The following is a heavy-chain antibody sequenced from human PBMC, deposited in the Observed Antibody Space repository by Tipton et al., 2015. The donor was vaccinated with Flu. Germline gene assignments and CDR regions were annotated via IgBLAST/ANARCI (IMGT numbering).Heavy chain of an antibody. D-gene: IGHD4-11*01. CDR2: IHRSGTA. V-gene: IGHV4-38-2*01. Sequence: TLSLTCSVSGDSLDSRYYWGWIRQPPGQGLEWICNIHRSGTASRNPSLKSRVIMSVETSKNQFSLKLRSVTAADTAVYYCAGRDYSNYVSEPKNWFDPWGQGVLVTVSS. J-gene: IGHJ5*02. CDR3: AGRDYSNYVSEPKNWFDP. CDR1: GDSLDSRYY.